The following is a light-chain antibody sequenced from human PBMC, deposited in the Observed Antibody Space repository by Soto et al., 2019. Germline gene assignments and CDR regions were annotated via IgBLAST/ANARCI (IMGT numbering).Light chain of an antibody. CDR1: SSDVGSYNL. J-gene: IGLJ3*02. V-gene: IGLV2-23*02. Sequence: QSVLTQPASVSGSPGQSITISCTGTSSDVGSYNLVSWYQQHPGKAPKLMIYEVTKRPSGVSNRFSGSKSGNTASLTVSGLQPEDEAEYYCCSKASSYTVVFGGGTKLTVL. CDR3: CSKASSYTVV. CDR2: EVT.